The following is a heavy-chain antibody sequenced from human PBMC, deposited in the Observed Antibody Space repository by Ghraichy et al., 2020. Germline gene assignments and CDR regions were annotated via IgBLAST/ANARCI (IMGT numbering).Heavy chain of an antibody. J-gene: IGHJ4*02. CDR1: GDSISSGDYF. D-gene: IGHD3-22*01. V-gene: IGHV4-30-4*08. Sequence: SCTVSGDSISSGDYFWGWIRQLPGKGLEWIGYIYKSGSTYYHPSLKSRLTISIDASKNQFSLNLNSVTAADTAVYYCARARNSSGYYPVGYWGQGTLVTVSS. CDR2: IYKSGST. CDR3: ARARNSSGYYPVGY.